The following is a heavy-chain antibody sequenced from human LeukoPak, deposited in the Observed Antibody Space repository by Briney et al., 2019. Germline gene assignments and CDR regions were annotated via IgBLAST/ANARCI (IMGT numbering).Heavy chain of an antibody. Sequence: PGGSLRLSCAVSGFTVSSNYMSWVRQAPGKGLEWVSGIYGGDSTYYADSVKGRFTISSDNSKNTLYLQMNSLRAEDTAVYYCASESPLYYDGNSGFWGQGTLVTVSS. V-gene: IGHV3-53*01. D-gene: IGHD4-23*01. CDR2: IYGGDST. CDR3: ASESPLYYDGNSGF. CDR1: GFTVSSNY. J-gene: IGHJ4*02.